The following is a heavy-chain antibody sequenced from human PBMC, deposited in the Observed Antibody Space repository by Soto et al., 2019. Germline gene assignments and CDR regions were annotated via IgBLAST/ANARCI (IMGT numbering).Heavy chain of an antibody. V-gene: IGHV4-31*03. CDR1: GGSMRSEGYY. CDR2: IYYSGLT. J-gene: IGHJ5*02. Sequence: SETLSLTCSVSGGSMRSEGYYWSWIRQHPGKGLEWIGYIYYSGLTDYNPSLKSRLTISVDKSKNEFYLKMSSVTAADTAVYYCARALGGAISGGWFDPWGQGTLVTVSS. D-gene: IGHD3-3*01. CDR3: ARALGGAISGGWFDP.